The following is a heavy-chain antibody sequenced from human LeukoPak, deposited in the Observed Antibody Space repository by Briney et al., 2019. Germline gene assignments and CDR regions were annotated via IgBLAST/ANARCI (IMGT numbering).Heavy chain of an antibody. J-gene: IGHJ6*03. D-gene: IGHD6-13*01. CDR1: GGTFSSYA. Sequence: ASVKVSCKASGGTFSSYAISWVRQAPGQGLEWMGRIIPIFGTANYAQKFQGRVTITTDESTSTAYMELSSLRSEDTAVYYCASAGYYYYYMDVWGKGTTVTVSS. CDR3: ASAGYYYYYMDV. V-gene: IGHV1-69*05. CDR2: IIPIFGTA.